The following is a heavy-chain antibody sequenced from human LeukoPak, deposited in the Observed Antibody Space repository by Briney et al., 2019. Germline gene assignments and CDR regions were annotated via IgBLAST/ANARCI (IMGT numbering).Heavy chain of an antibody. J-gene: IGHJ3*02. D-gene: IGHD3-9*01. CDR3: AKDRTYYDILTGSDAFDI. V-gene: IGHV3-9*01. Sequence: GGSLRLSCAASGFTFDDYAMHWVRQAPGKRLEWVSGISWHSGSIGYADSVKGRFTISRDNAKNSLYLQMNSLRAEDTALYYCAKDRTYYDILTGSDAFDIWGQGTMVTVSS. CDR1: GFTFDDYA. CDR2: ISWHSGSI.